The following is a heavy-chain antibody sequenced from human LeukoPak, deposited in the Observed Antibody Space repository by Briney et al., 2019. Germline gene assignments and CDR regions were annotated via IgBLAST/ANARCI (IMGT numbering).Heavy chain of an antibody. Sequence: PGGSLRLSCAASGFTFSSYAMNWVRQAPGKGREWVSDMSSSSSTIYYADSVKGRFTTSRDNAKQSLYLQMNNLRADGTPVHYFVRGSRDGKNYVEHWGQGTLVTVSS. CDR1: GFTFSSYA. CDR3: VRGSRDGKNYVEH. CDR2: MSSSSSTI. J-gene: IGHJ4*02. V-gene: IGHV3-48*01. D-gene: IGHD5-24*01.